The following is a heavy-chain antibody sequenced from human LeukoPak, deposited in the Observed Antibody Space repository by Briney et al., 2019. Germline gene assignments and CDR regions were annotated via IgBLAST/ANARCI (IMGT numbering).Heavy chain of an antibody. D-gene: IGHD6-19*01. Sequence: GGSLRLSCAASGFTFSSYSLNWVRQAPGKGLEWVSSISSSSSHIYYADSVKGRFTISRDNSKNILFPQMNSLRAEDTAVYYCATMQWLEGVDWFDPWGQGTLVTVSS. V-gene: IGHV3-21*06. CDR1: GFTFSSYS. CDR3: ATMQWLEGVDWFDP. CDR2: ISSSSSHI. J-gene: IGHJ5*02.